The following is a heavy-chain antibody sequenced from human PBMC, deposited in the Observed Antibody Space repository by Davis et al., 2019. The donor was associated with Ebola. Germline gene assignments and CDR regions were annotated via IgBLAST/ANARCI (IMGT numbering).Heavy chain of an antibody. CDR2: ISGSGGST. CDR3: AKTGPFDFWSGYQPSGMDV. CDR1: GFTFSSYA. V-gene: IGHV3-23*01. Sequence: GESLKISCAASGFTFSSYAMSWVRQAPGKGLEWVSAISGSGGSTYYADSVKGRFTISRDNSKNTLYLQMNSLRAEDTAVYYCAKTGPFDFWSGYQPSGMDVWGQGTTVTVSS. D-gene: IGHD3-3*01. J-gene: IGHJ6*02.